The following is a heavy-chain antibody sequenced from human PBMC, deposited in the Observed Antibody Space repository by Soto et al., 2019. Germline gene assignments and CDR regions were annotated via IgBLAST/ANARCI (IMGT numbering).Heavy chain of an antibody. CDR3: ARAKIRGGFDP. J-gene: IGHJ5*02. CDR2: INSDGSST. Sequence: GGSLRLSCAASGFTFSSYWMHWVRQAPGKGLVWVSRINSDGSSTSYADSVKGRFTISRDNAKNTLYLQMNSLRAEDMAVYYCARAKIRGGFDPWGQGTLVTVSS. CDR1: GFTFSSYW. D-gene: IGHD3-10*01. V-gene: IGHV3-74*01.